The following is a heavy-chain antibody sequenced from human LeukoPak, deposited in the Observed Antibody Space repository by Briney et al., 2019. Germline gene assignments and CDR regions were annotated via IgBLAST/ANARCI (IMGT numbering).Heavy chain of an antibody. V-gene: IGHV1-69*04. Sequence: ASVKVSCKASGGTFSSYAISWVRQAPGQGLEWMGRIIPILGIANYAQKFQGRVTIIADKSTSTAYMELSSLRSEDTAVYYCARDLITMLGVDIWGQGTMVTVSS. CDR2: IIPILGIA. CDR1: GGTFSSYA. CDR3: ARDLITMLGVDI. D-gene: IGHD3-22*01. J-gene: IGHJ3*02.